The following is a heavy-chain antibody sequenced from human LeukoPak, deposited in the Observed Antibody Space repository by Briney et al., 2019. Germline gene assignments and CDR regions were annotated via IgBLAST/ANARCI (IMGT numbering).Heavy chain of an antibody. CDR2: ISGSGDST. J-gene: IGHJ4*02. V-gene: IGHV3-23*01. D-gene: IGHD6-13*01. CDR3: AKGPPDSSNWYKRTEG. Sequence: HPGGSLRLSCAASGFTFSTYAMSWVRQAPGKGLEWVSDISGSGDSTHYADSVKGRFTISRDNSENTLYLQMNSLRAEDTAVYYCAKGPPDSSNWYKRTEGWGQGTLVTVSS. CDR1: GFTFSTYA.